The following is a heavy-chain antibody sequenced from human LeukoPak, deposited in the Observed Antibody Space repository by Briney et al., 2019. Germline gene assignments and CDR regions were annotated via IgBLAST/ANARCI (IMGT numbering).Heavy chain of an antibody. CDR1: GFTFSSYA. J-gene: IGHJ4*02. V-gene: IGHV3-23*01. Sequence: GGSLRLSCAASGFTFSSYAMSWVRQAPGKGLEWVSAISGSGGSTYYADSVKGRFTNSRDNSKNTLYLQMSSLRAEDTAVYYCARSRLYCSGGNCYLDYWGQGTLVTVSS. D-gene: IGHD2-15*01. CDR2: ISGSGGST. CDR3: ARSRLYCSGGNCYLDY.